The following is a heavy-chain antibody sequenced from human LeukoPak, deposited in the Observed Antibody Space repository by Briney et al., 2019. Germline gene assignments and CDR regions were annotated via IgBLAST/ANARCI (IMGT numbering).Heavy chain of an antibody. CDR3: ARGLRDGYNYPFGY. CDR1: GFTFTSYA. D-gene: IGHD5-24*01. J-gene: IGHJ4*02. V-gene: IGHV3-23*01. CDR2: ISDSGGST. Sequence: GGSLRLSCAASGFTFTSYATTWVRQAPGMGLEWVSSISDSGGSTYYAASVKGRFTISRDNSKHTLYVQLNSLGAEDTAIYYCARGLRDGYNYPFGYWGQGTLVTVSS.